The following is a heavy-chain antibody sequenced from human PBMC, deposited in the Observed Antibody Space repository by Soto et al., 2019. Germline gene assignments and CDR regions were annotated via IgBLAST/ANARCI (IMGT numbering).Heavy chain of an antibody. CDR2: INPNSGGT. J-gene: IGHJ4*02. Sequence: QVQLVQSGAEVKKPGASVKVSCKASGYTFTGYYMHRVRQAPGQGLEWMGWINPNSGGTRYPQKFQGRVTMTRDTSISTVYMALTRLRSDDTAVYYCARDLARGGGSAGFDYWGQGTLVTVSS. CDR1: GYTFTGYY. D-gene: IGHD1-26*01. CDR3: ARDLARGGGSAGFDY. V-gene: IGHV1-2*02.